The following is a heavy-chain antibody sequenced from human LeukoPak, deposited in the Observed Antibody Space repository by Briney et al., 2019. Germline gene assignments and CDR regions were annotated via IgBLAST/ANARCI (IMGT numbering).Heavy chain of an antibody. CDR1: GGSFSGYF. Sequence: SETLSLTCAVYGGSFSGYFWSWIRQPPGKGLEWIGEINHSGITNYNPSLQSRVTISVDTSNNQFSLKLRSVTAADTAVYYCGRVRAIGVGRRYYFDYWGQGTLVSVS. CDR3: GRVRAIGVGRRYYFDY. CDR2: INHSGIT. V-gene: IGHV4-34*01. J-gene: IGHJ4*02. D-gene: IGHD3-16*01.